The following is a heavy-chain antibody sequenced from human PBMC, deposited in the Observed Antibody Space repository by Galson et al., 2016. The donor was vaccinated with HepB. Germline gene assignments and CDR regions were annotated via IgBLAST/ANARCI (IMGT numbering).Heavy chain of an antibody. V-gene: IGHV3-7*01. CDR3: LSGFTSGI. J-gene: IGHJ3*02. D-gene: IGHD1-26*01. Sequence: SLRLSCAASGFTFSSYAMSWVRQAPGKGLEYVANVNRDGSGTHYMDSAKGRFTISRDNARNSVGLQINSLRPEDTGLYYCLSGFTSGIWGQGTMVTVSS. CDR1: GFTFSSYA. CDR2: VNRDGSGT.